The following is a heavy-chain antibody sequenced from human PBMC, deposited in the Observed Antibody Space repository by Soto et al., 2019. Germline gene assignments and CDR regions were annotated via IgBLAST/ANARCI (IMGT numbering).Heavy chain of an antibody. J-gene: IGHJ4*02. Sequence: QVQLVQSGAEVKKPGASVKVSCKASGYTFSTYYLHWVRQAPGQGLEWMGIIHPSAGSTTYAQKFLGRVTMTRDTSTSTVFMELSSLRSEDTAVYYCARGGHIAVVTASFDYWGQGTLVTVSS. CDR1: GYTFSTYY. V-gene: IGHV1-46*03. CDR3: ARGGHIAVVTASFDY. CDR2: IHPSAGST. D-gene: IGHD2-21*02.